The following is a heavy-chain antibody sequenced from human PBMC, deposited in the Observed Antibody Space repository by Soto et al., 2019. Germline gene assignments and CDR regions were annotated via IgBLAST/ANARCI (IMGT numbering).Heavy chain of an antibody. D-gene: IGHD2-2*01. Sequence: EVQLVESGGGLVQPGRSLRLSCAASGFTFSAYWTSWARQAPGKGLEWVVNINEDGSEQFYMDSVRGRFTISRDNAKNSLYLQMTSLRAEDTAVYYCARGGRSDTRYQYFDYWGQGTLLTVSS. J-gene: IGHJ4*02. V-gene: IGHV3-7*01. CDR3: ARGGRSDTRYQYFDY. CDR2: INEDGSEQ. CDR1: GFTFSAYW.